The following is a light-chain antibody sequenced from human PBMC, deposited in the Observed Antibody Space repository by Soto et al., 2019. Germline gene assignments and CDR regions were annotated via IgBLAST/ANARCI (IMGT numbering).Light chain of an antibody. CDR3: SSYTTSSTRV. CDR1: SSNIGAGYD. V-gene: IGLV1-40*01. J-gene: IGLJ1*01. Sequence: QSVLTQPPSVSGAPGQRVTISCTGSSSNIGAGYDVHWYQHLPGTAPKLLIYGNNNRPSGVPDRFSGSKSGTSASLAITGLQSWDEADYYCSSYTTSSTRVFGTGTKLTVL. CDR2: GNN.